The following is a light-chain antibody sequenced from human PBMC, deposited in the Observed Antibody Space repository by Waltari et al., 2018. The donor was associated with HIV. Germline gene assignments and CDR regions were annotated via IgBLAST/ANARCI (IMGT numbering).Light chain of an antibody. CDR1: TSNIGAHYG. Sequence: QSVLTQPPSVSGAPGQRVTLSCTGSTSNIGAHYGVNWYQEVPGTAPRLLIYGDHNRPSGIPDRFSGSRSGTSASLAINGLQAEDEAEYYCQSYDSSLSSVLFGGGTKLTVL. CDR3: QSYDSSLSSVL. J-gene: IGLJ2*01. V-gene: IGLV1-40*01. CDR2: GDH.